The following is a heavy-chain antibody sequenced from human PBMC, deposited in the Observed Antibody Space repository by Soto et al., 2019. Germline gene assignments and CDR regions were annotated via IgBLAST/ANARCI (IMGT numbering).Heavy chain of an antibody. J-gene: IGHJ4*02. CDR2: IIPIFGTA. D-gene: IGHD3-9*01. Sequence: SVKVSCKASGGTFSSYAISWVRQAPGQGLEWMGGIIPIFGTANYAQKFQGRVTITADESTSTAYMELSSLRSEDTAVYYCARTSGYYDILTGHDYWGQGTLVTVSS. CDR3: ARTSGYYDILTGHDY. CDR1: GGTFSSYA. V-gene: IGHV1-69*13.